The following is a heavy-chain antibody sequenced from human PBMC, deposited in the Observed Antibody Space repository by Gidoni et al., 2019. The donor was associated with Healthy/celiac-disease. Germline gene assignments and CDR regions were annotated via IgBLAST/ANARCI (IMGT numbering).Heavy chain of an antibody. D-gene: IGHD3-10*01. CDR1: GFTVSSNY. CDR3: ATVITMVRGVSPFDY. J-gene: IGHJ4*02. V-gene: IGHV3-53*01. CDR2: IYSGGST. Sequence: EVQLVESGGGLIQPGGSLRRSCAASGFTVSSNYMSWVRQAPGKGLEWVSVIYSGGSTDYTDSVKGRFTISRDSSKNTLYLQMSVLSAEDTAVYYCATVITMVRGVSPFDYCGQGTLVTVSS.